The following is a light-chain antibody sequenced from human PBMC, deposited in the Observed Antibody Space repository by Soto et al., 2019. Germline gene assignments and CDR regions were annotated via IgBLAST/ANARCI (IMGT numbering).Light chain of an antibody. CDR2: DAS. Sequence: EIVLTQSPGTLSLSPGERAALSCRASRSVSSSYLAWDQQKPGQAPRLLIYDASSRATGIPERFSGSGSGTDFTLTISRLGPEDFAVYFCQQYGSSPWTFGQGTKVQI. CDR1: RSVSSSY. J-gene: IGKJ1*01. V-gene: IGKV3-20*01. CDR3: QQYGSSPWT.